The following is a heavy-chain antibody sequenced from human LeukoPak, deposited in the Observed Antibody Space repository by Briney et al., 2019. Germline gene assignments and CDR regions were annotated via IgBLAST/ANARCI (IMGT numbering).Heavy chain of an antibody. CDR2: ISSSSSYI. D-gene: IGHD4-23*01. CDR1: GFSVSSHY. CDR3: ARDLPAGGY. J-gene: IGHJ4*02. V-gene: IGHV3-21*01. Sequence: GGSLRLSCAASGFSVSSHYMSWVRQAPGKGLEWVSSISSSSSYIYYADSVKGRFTISRDNAKNSLYLQMNSLRAEDTAVYYCARDLPAGGYWGQGTLVTVSS.